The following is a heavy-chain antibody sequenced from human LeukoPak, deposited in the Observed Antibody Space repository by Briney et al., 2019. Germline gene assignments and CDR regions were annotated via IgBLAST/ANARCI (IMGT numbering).Heavy chain of an antibody. CDR1: GGSFSGYY. CDR2: INHSGST. V-gene: IGHV4-34*01. D-gene: IGHD5-18*01. CDR3: ARDRDTAMAPGAFDI. J-gene: IGHJ3*02. Sequence: SETLSLTCAVYGGSFSGYYWSWIRQPPGKGLEWIGEINHSGSTNYNPSLKSRVTISVDTSKNQFSLKLSSVTAADTAVYYCARDRDTAMAPGAFDIWGQGTMVTVSS.